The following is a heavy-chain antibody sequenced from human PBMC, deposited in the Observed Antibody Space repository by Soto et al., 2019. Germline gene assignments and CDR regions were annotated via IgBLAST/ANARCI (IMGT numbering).Heavy chain of an antibody. D-gene: IGHD2-2*01. J-gene: IGHJ6*02. V-gene: IGHV3-53*02. Sequence: EVQLVETGGGLIQPGGSLRLSYAASGFTVSSNYMSWVRQAPGKGLEWVSVIYSGGSTYYADSVKGRFTISRDNSKNTLYLQMNSLRAEDTAVYYCARDCSSTSCYDLRDTLDVWGQGTTVTVSS. CDR3: ARDCSSTSCYDLRDTLDV. CDR2: IYSGGST. CDR1: GFTVSSNY.